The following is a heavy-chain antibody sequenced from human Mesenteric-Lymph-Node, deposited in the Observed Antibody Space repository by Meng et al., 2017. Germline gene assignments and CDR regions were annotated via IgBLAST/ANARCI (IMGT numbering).Heavy chain of an antibody. CDR3: ARPSIQLWIDAFDI. V-gene: IGHV5-51*01. CDR2: IYPGDSDT. D-gene: IGHD5-18*01. J-gene: IGHJ3*02. Sequence: WIGWVRQMPGKGLEWMGIIYPGDSDTRYSPSFQGQVTISADKSISTAYLQWSSLKASDTAMYYCARPSIQLWIDAFDIWGQGTMVTVSS. CDR1: W.